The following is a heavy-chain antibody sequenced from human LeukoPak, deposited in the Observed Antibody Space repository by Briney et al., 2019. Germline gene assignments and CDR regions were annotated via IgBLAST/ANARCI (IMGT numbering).Heavy chain of an antibody. CDR3: AKPPQSVLDPSYFDY. CDR1: GFTFSSYS. D-gene: IGHD5/OR15-5a*01. CDR2: ISSSSSYI. V-gene: IGHV3-21*04. Sequence: PGGPLRLSCAASGFTFSSYSMNWVRQAPGKGLEWVSSISSSSSYIYYADSVKGRFTISRDNAKNSLYLQMNSLRAEDTAVYYCAKPPQSVLDPSYFDYWGQGTLVTVSS. J-gene: IGHJ4*02.